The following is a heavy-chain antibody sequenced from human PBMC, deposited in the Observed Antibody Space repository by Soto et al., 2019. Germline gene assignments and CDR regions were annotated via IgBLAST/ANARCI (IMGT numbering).Heavy chain of an antibody. V-gene: IGHV3-30-3*01. Sequence: QVQLVESGGGVVQPGRSLRLSCAASGFTFSSYAMHWVRQAPGKGLVWVAVISYDGSNKYYADSVKGRFTISTDNSKNTLYLQMNSLRAEDTAVYYCASLSGYDYDYWGQGTLVTVSS. J-gene: IGHJ4*02. CDR3: ASLSGYDYDY. D-gene: IGHD5-12*01. CDR2: ISYDGSNK. CDR1: GFTFSSYA.